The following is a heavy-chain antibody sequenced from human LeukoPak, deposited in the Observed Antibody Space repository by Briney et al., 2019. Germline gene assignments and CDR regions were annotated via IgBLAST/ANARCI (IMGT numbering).Heavy chain of an antibody. CDR3: AREGWYSGSYYWFDP. CDR2: IYTSGST. J-gene: IGHJ5*02. CDR1: GVSISNYD. Sequence: SETLSLTCTVSGVSISNYDWSWIRQPAGKGLEWIGRIYTSGSTNYNPSLKSRVTMSVDTSKNQFSLKLSSVTAADTAVYYCAREGWYSGSYYWFDPWGQGTLVTVSS. V-gene: IGHV4-4*07. D-gene: IGHD1-26*01.